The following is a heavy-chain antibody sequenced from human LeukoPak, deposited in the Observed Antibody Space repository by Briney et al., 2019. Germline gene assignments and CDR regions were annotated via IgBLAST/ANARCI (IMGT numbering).Heavy chain of an antibody. CDR2: MNPNSGNT. V-gene: IGHV1-8*02. D-gene: IGHD3-22*01. J-gene: IGHJ3*02. CDR1: GYTFTSYG. CDR3: ALYYYDSSGYYPDAFDI. Sequence: ASVKVSCKASGYTFTSYGISWLRQAPGQGLEWMGWMNPNSGNTGYAQKFQGRVTMTRNTSISTAYMELSSLRSEDTAVYYCALYYYDSSGYYPDAFDIWGQGTMVTVSS.